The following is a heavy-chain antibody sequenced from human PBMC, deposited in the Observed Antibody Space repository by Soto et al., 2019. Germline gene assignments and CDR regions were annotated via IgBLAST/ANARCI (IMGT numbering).Heavy chain of an antibody. CDR1: GGSIRTYY. V-gene: IGHV4-59*01. CDR2: IFYSGST. D-gene: IGHD3-10*02. J-gene: IGHJ4*02. CDR3: ASMIGDPVLSFDS. Sequence: SETLSLTCSVSGGSIRTYYWSWIRQPPGKGLEWIGFIFYSGSTSYSPSLKSRVTISIDTSENQFSLKLSSVTAADTAVYYCASMIGDPVLSFDSWGQGTLVTVSS.